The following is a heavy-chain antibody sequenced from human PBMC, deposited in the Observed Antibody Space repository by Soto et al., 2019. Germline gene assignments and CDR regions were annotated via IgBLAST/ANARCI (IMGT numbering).Heavy chain of an antibody. CDR1: GFTFSSYA. CDR3: AKTIAAAGTGWFDP. CDR2: ISGSGGST. V-gene: IGHV3-23*01. Sequence: PGGSLRLSCAASGFTFSSYAMSWVRQAPGKGLEWVSAISGSGGSTYYADSVRGRFTISRDNSKNTLYLQMNSLRAEDTAVYYCAKTIAAAGTGWFDPWGQGTLVTVSS. D-gene: IGHD6-13*01. J-gene: IGHJ5*02.